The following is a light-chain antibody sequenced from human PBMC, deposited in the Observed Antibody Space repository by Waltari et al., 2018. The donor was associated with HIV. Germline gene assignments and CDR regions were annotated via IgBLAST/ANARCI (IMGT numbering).Light chain of an antibody. V-gene: IGLV2-11*01. CDR3: CSYAGNYTLV. CDR1: SRDVGGYNS. Sequence: QSALTQPRSVSGSPGQSVTISCTGTSRDVGGYNSVSWYQQHPGKAPKFMIYDVSKRPSVVPDRFSGSKSGNTASLTISGLQAEDEADYYCCSYAGNYTLVFGGGTKLTVL. CDR2: DVS. J-gene: IGLJ3*02.